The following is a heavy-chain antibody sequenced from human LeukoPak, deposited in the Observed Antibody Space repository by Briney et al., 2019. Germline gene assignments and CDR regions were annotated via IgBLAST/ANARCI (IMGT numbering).Heavy chain of an antibody. CDR2: ISYDGNDR. D-gene: IGHD3-9*01. Sequence: PGRSLRLSCAASGFTFGGYAMHWVRQAPGRGLESLTGISYDGNDRYYEDSVTGRVTISRDNSRNTLFLQLKSLRPEDTGVYYCARSKGADFDSLSRIYYHYGMDVWGQGTAVVVSS. V-gene: IGHV3-30*03. CDR3: ARSKGADFDSLSRIYYHYGMDV. CDR1: GFTFGGYA. J-gene: IGHJ6*02.